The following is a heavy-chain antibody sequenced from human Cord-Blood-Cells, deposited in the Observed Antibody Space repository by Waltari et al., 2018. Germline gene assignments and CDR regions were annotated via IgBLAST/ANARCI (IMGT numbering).Heavy chain of an antibody. J-gene: IGHJ5*02. D-gene: IGHD2-8*01. CDR3: ARDAQDIVLMVYAIQDNWFDP. CDR2: ISSSSSTI. V-gene: IGHV3-48*02. CDR1: GFTFSSYS. Sequence: EVQLVESGGGLVQPGGSLRLSCAASGFTFSSYSMNWVRQAPGKGLEWVSYISSSSSTIYYADSVKGRFTISRDNAKNSLYLQMNSLRDEDTAVYYCARDAQDIVLMVYAIQDNWFDPWGQGTLVTVSS.